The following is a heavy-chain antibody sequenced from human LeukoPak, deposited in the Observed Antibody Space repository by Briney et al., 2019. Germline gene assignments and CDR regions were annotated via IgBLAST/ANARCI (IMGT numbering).Heavy chain of an antibody. CDR3: ARADYKLHFDY. CDR2: IYYSGST. Sequence: SETLSLTCTVSGGPISSYYWSWIRQPPGKGLEWIGYIYYSGSTNYNPSLKSRVTISVDTSKNQFSLKLSSVTAADTAVYYCARADYKLHFDYWRQGPLVRVSS. J-gene: IGHJ4*02. CDR1: GGPISSYY. D-gene: IGHD4-11*01. V-gene: IGHV4-59*01.